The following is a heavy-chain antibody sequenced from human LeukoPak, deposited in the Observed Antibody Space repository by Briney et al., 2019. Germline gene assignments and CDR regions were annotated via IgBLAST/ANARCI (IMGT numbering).Heavy chain of an antibody. CDR3: ARAVDSSYYYFMDV. Sequence: SVKVSCKASGGAFKNFAINWVRQAPGQGLEWLGGIIPLFRTTNYAQNFQDRLTITTDESTSTAYMDLSGLRSDDTAVYYCARAVDSSYYYFMDVWGPGTAVTVSS. CDR1: GGAFKNFA. J-gene: IGHJ6*03. CDR2: IIPLFRTT. D-gene: IGHD3-3*01. V-gene: IGHV1-69*05.